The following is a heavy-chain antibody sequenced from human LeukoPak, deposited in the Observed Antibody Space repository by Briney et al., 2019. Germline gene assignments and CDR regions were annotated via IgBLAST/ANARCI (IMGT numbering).Heavy chain of an antibody. V-gene: IGHV1-8*03. CDR3: TRETSSRYFDY. CDR2: MNPNSGRT. CDR1: GYTFSSYD. Sequence: ASVKVSCKASGYTFSSYDINWVRQATGQGLEWMGWMNPNSGRTGYAQNFQGRITITRNTSISTAYMELSSLRSEDTAVYYCTRETSSRYFDYWGQGTLVTVSS. J-gene: IGHJ4*02.